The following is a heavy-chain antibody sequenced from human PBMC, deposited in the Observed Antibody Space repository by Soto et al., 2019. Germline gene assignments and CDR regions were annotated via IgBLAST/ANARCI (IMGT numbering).Heavy chain of an antibody. CDR2: ISNYNGDT. V-gene: IGHV1-18*01. CDR3: TRGGQLFAGNYFDY. J-gene: IGHJ4*02. CDR1: GYTFTSYG. D-gene: IGHD3-10*02. Sequence: QVQLVQSGAEVKKPGASVKVSCKASGYTFTSYGISWVRQAPGQGLEWMGWISNYNGDTNNAQKLQGRVTMTTDTSTSTAYMELRSLKSDDSAVYYCTRGGQLFAGNYFDYWGQGTLVTVSS.